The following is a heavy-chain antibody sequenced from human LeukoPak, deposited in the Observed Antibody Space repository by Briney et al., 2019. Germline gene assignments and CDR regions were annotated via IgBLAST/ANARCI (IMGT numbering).Heavy chain of an antibody. CDR3: ASGLSYWYFDL. CDR2: IRSKTYSYAT. CDR1: GFTFSGSA. V-gene: IGHV3-73*01. J-gene: IGHJ2*01. Sequence: GGSLRLSCAASGFTFSGSAMHWVRQASGKGLEWVGRIRSKTYSYATAYAASVKGRFTISRDDSKNTAYLQMNSLRAEDMAVYYCASGLSYWYFDLWGRGTLVTVSS. D-gene: IGHD3/OR15-3a*01.